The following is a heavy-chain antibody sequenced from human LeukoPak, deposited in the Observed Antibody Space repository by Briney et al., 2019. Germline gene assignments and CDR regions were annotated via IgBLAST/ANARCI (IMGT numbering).Heavy chain of an antibody. CDR1: GFTFSSYS. V-gene: IGHV3-48*02. J-gene: IGHJ4*02. D-gene: IGHD3-10*01. CDR3: ARDLVTMVRGAIDY. CDR2: ISSSSSTI. Sequence: PGGSVRLSCAASGFTFSSYSMNWVRQAPGKGLEWVSYISSSSSTIYYADSVKGRFTISRDNAKNSLYLQMNSLRDEDTAVYYCARDLVTMVRGAIDYWGQGTLVTVSS.